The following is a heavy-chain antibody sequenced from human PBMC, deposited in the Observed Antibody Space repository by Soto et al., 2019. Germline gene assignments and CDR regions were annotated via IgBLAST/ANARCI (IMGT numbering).Heavy chain of an antibody. Sequence: PGGSLRLSCAASGFTFSSYSMNWVRQAPGKGLEWVSSISSSSSYICYADSVKGRFTISRDNAKNSLYLQMNSLRAEDTAVYYCARDRRDIVATINGMDVWGQGTTVTVSS. J-gene: IGHJ6*02. CDR3: ARDRRDIVATINGMDV. D-gene: IGHD5-12*01. CDR2: ISSSSSYI. V-gene: IGHV3-21*01. CDR1: GFTFSSYS.